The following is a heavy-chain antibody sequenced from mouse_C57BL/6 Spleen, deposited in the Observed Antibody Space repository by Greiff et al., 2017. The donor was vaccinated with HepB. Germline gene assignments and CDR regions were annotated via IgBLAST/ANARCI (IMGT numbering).Heavy chain of an antibody. CDR3: ARNGGSSVHYYAMDY. CDR2: INPSTGGT. Sequence: VQLKQSGPELVKPGASVKISCKASGYSFTGYYMNWVKQSPEKSLEWIGEINPSTGGTTYNQKFKAKATLTVDKSSSTAYMQLKSLTSEDSAVYYCARNGGSSVHYYAMDYWGQGTSVTVSS. CDR1: GYSFTGYY. V-gene: IGHV1-42*01. D-gene: IGHD1-1*01. J-gene: IGHJ4*01.